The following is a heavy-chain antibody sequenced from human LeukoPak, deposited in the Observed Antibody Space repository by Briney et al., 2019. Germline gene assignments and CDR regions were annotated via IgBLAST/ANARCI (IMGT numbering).Heavy chain of an antibody. CDR2: IYHSGST. D-gene: IGHD5-18*01. CDR1: GYSISSGYY. CDR3: ARAGYSYLDY. J-gene: IGHJ4*02. Sequence: SETLSLTCTVSGYSISSGYYWGRIRQPPGKGLEWIGSIYHSGSTYYNPSLKSRVTISLDTSKNQFSLKVSSVTAADTAVYYCARAGYSYLDYWGQGTLVTVSS. V-gene: IGHV4-38-2*02.